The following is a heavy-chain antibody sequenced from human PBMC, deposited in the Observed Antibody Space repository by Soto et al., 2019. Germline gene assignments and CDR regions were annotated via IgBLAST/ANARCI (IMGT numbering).Heavy chain of an antibody. V-gene: IGHV3-23*01. J-gene: IGHJ4*02. CDR3: ARSYYSKYYFDY. D-gene: IGHD3-16*01. CDR1: GFTFSSYA. CDR2: ITVSGGST. Sequence: GGSLRLSCTASGFTFSSYAITWVRQAPGKGLEWVSSITVSGGSTYFADSVKGRFTISRDNSKNTLYLQMNSLRAEDTAIYYCARSYYSKYYFDYWGQGTLVTVSS.